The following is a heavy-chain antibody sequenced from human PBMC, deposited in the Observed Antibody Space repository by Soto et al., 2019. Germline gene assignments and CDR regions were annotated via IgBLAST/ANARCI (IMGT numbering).Heavy chain of an antibody. CDR3: ARTRMEWALYFDN. D-gene: IGHD3-3*01. CDR1: GFSFSDSG. J-gene: IGHJ4*02. Sequence: EVQVVESGGGLIQPGGSLRLSCEASGFSFSDSGMNWVRRAPGKGLEWISYISSSSRTIYYAASVEGRFTVSRDNVKNSVHLQMNSLRAEDTGVYFCARTRMEWALYFDNWGLGTLFTVSS. V-gene: IGHV3-48*01. CDR2: ISSSSRTI.